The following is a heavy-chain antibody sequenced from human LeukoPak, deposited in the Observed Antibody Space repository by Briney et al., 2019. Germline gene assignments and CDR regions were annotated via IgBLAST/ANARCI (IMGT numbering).Heavy chain of an antibody. J-gene: IGHJ4*02. V-gene: IGHV3-66*01. D-gene: IGHD1-26*01. CDR3: ANDASGSYYFDY. CDR2: IYSDGTT. CDR1: GFTFSSYA. Sequence: GGSLRLSCAASGFTFSSYAMHWVRQAPGKGLEWVSFIYSDGTTYYADSVKGRFTISRDNSKNTLYLQMNILRAEDTAVYYRANDASGSYYFDYWGQGTLVTVSS.